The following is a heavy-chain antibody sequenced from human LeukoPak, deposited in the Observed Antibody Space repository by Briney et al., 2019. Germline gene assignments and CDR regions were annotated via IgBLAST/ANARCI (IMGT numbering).Heavy chain of an antibody. CDR2: ISGSGGST. V-gene: IGHV3-23*01. D-gene: IGHD1-20*01. CDR1: GFTFSSYA. CDR3: AKASRPAHINNWNFGYDFIPAPSPKNYFDY. J-gene: IGHJ4*02. Sequence: GGSLRLSCAASGFTFSSYAMSWVRQAPGKGLEWVSAISGSGGSTYYADSVKGRFTISRDNSKNTLYLQMNSLRAEDTAVYYCAKASRPAHINNWNFGYDFIPAPSPKNYFDYWGQGTLVTVSS.